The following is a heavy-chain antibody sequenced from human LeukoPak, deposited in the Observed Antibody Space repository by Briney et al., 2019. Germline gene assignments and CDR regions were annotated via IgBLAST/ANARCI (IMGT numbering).Heavy chain of an antibody. V-gene: IGHV1-2*02. CDR2: INPNSGGT. Sequence: SVKVSCKASGYTFTGYYMHWVRQAPGQGLEWMGWINPNSGGTNYAQKFQGRVTMTRDTSISTAYMELSRLRSDDTAVYYCARDHIAVAGIDYWGQGTLVTVSS. CDR3: ARDHIAVAGIDY. D-gene: IGHD6-19*01. CDR1: GYTFTGYY. J-gene: IGHJ4*02.